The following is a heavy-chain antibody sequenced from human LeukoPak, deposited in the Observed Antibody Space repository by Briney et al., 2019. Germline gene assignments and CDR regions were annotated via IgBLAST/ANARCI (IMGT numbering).Heavy chain of an antibody. CDR3: ARGGGGAATGFH. J-gene: IGHJ4*02. D-gene: IGHD1-1*01. Sequence: GASVMVSCKASGYTFTDYYIHWVRQAPGQGLEWMGWIIPNSGDTNYAQKFQGRVTITRDTSITTAYLELTRLISDDSAVYYCARGGGGAATGFHWGRGSLVTVSS. V-gene: IGHV1-2*02. CDR2: IIPNSGDT. CDR1: GYTFTDYY.